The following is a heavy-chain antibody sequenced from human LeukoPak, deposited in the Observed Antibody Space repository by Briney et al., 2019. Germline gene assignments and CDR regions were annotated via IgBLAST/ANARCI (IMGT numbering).Heavy chain of an antibody. V-gene: IGHV1-8*01. CDR1: GYTFTGSD. CDR2: MNPNSGNA. Sequence: GASVKVSCKASGYTFTGSDINWVRQATGQGLEWMGWMNPNSGNAAYVQKFQGRVTMTRDTSISTAYMELSSLRSEDTAVYYCARGQWDVWGQGTTVTVSS. J-gene: IGHJ6*02. CDR3: ARGQWDV.